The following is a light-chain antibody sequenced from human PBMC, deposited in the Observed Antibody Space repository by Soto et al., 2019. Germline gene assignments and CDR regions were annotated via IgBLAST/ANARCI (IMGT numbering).Light chain of an antibody. V-gene: IGKV2-30*02. CDR2: KVS. Sequence: DVVMTPSPLSLPVTLGQPASISCRSNQSLVHSDGIAYFSWFQQRPGRSPRXLSYKVSNRDSGVPARFSGSGSGTDFALKISRVEAEDVGVYYCMQGTHWPITFGQGTRLEI. J-gene: IGKJ5*01. CDR1: QSLVHSDGIAY. CDR3: MQGTHWPIT.